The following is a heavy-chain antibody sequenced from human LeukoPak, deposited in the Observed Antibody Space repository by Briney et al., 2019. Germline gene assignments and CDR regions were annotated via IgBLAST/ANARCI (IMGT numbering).Heavy chain of an antibody. CDR2: TSYDGSNK. D-gene: IGHD3-22*01. V-gene: IGHV3-30-3*01. J-gene: IGHJ4*02. CDR1: GFTFSSYA. Sequence: PGGSLRLSCAASGFTFSSYAMHWVRQAPGKGLEWVAVTSYDGSNKYYADSVKGRFTISRDNSKNTLYLQMNSLRAADTAVYYCARDLNYDSSGFFWGQGTLVTVSS. CDR3: ARDLNYDSSGFF.